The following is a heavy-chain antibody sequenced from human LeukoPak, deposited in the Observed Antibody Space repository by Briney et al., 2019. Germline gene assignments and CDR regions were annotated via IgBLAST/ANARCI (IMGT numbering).Heavy chain of an antibody. CDR2: IIGSGGST. J-gene: IGHJ4*02. V-gene: IGHV3-23*01. CDR1: GFTFSSYG. Sequence: GGSLRLSCAASGFTFSSYGMSWVRQAPGKGLEWVSGIIGSGGSTYYADSVKGRFTISRDNSKNTLYLQMNSLRAEDTAVYFCARSQGFFDYWGQGTLVTVSS. CDR3: ARSQGFFDY.